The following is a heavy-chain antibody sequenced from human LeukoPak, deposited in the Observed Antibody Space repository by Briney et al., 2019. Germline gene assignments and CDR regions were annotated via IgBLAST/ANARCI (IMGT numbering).Heavy chain of an antibody. V-gene: IGHV3-23*01. CDR3: ASRYCSSTSCYSRVY. Sequence: GGSLRLSCAASGFTFSSYAMSWVRQAPGEGLEWVSAISGSGGSTYYADSVKGRFTISRDNSKNTLYLQMNSLRAEDTAVYYCASRYCSSTSCYSRVYWGQGTLVTVSS. D-gene: IGHD2-2*02. J-gene: IGHJ4*02. CDR1: GFTFSSYA. CDR2: ISGSGGST.